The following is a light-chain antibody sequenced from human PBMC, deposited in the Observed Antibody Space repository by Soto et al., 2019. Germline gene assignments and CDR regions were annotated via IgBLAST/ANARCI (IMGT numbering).Light chain of an antibody. J-gene: IGLJ1*01. CDR3: SSYVTAGTYV. V-gene: IGLV2-14*03. CDR1: STDVGDYNH. Sequence: QSVLTQPASVSGSPGQSIAVSCTGASTDVGDYNHVSWYQQHPGKAPKLIIYDVTNRPSGVSDRFSGSKSGNTASLTISGLQPEDEADYYCSSYVTAGTYVFGTGTKLTVL. CDR2: DVT.